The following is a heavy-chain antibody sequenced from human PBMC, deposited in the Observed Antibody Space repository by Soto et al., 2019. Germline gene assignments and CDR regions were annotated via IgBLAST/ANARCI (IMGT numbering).Heavy chain of an antibody. D-gene: IGHD1-26*01. Sequence: LGESLKISCKGSGYSFTSYWIGWVRQMPGKGLEWMGIIYPGDSDTRYSPSFQGQVTISADKSISTAYLQWSSLKASDTAMYYCARSVDSGSYYDYYFSDMDVWRQGTMVTVSS. V-gene: IGHV5-51*01. CDR2: IYPGDSDT. CDR1: GYSFTSYW. CDR3: ARSVDSGSYYDYYFSDMDV. J-gene: IGHJ6*02.